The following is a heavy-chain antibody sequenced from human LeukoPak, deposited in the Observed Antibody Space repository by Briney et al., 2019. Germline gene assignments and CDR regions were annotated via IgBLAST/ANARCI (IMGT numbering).Heavy chain of an antibody. CDR1: GFTFSNYW. CDR2: INSDGINT. D-gene: IGHD3-10*01. CDR3: ARVGYYGSGSYGSFDL. Sequence: GGSLRLSCAASGFTFSNYWMHWVRQAPGKGLVWVSRINSDGINTSYADSVKGRFTISRDNAKNTLNLQMNSLRAEDTAVYYCARVGYYGSGSYGSFDLWGRGTLVTVSS. V-gene: IGHV3-74*01. J-gene: IGHJ2*01.